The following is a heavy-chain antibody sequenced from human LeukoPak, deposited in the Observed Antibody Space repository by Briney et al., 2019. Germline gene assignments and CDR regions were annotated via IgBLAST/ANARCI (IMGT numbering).Heavy chain of an antibody. Sequence: GASVKVSCKASGYTFTNYPMNWVRQAPGQGLEWMGWINTNTGNPTYAQGFTERFVFSWDTSVNTAYLQIHSLKPEDTAVYFCARDTYCSGGRCYSRVGYWGQGTVVTVSS. D-gene: IGHD2-15*01. CDR3: ARDTYCSGGRCYSRVGY. J-gene: IGHJ4*02. CDR2: INTNTGNP. V-gene: IGHV7-4-1*01. CDR1: GYTFTNYP.